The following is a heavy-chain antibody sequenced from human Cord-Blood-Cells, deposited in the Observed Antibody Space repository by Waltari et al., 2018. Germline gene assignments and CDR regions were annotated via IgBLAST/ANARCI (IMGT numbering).Heavy chain of an antibody. D-gene: IGHD6-13*01. Sequence: EVQLVESGGGLVKPGGSLRLSCAASGFTFSNAWMSWVRQAPGKGLAWVGRIKSKTDGGTTDYAAPVKGRFTISRDDSKNTLYLQMNSLKTEDTAVYYCTTDRIAAADAFDIWGQGTMVTVSS. CDR3: TTDRIAAADAFDI. V-gene: IGHV3-15*01. CDR2: IKSKTDGGTT. J-gene: IGHJ3*02. CDR1: GFTFSNAW.